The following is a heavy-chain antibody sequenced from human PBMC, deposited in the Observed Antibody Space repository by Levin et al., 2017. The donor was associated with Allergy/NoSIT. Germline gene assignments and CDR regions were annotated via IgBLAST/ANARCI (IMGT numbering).Heavy chain of an antibody. D-gene: IGHD1-26*01. CDR1: GYSFSSYD. V-gene: IGHV1-8*01. J-gene: IGHJ6*02. CDR2: MNPNSGDT. Sequence: PGESLKISCKASGYSFSSYDVNWVRQATGQGLEWMGWMNPNSGDTVYAQKFQGRVTMTRNTSISTAYMELSSLTSDDTAVYYCARDTSPDLDYYGMDVWGQGTTVIVSS. CDR3: ARDTSPDLDYYGMDV.